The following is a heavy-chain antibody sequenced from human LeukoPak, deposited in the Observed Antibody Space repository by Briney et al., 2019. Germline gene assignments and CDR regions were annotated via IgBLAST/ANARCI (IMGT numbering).Heavy chain of an antibody. Sequence: SETLSLTCTVSGGSISNSDYSWGWIRQPPGKGLECIGTIYYSGSTYYKSSLKSRVTISVDTSKNQFSLKLSSVTAADTAVYYCARSVEGYCSGGSCYSYYYYMDVWGKGTTVTVSS. D-gene: IGHD2-15*01. CDR3: ARSVEGYCSGGSCYSYYYYMDV. V-gene: IGHV4-39*07. J-gene: IGHJ6*03. CDR2: IYYSGST. CDR1: GGSISNSDYS.